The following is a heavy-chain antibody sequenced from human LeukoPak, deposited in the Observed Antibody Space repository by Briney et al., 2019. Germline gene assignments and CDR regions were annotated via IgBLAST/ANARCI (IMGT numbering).Heavy chain of an antibody. CDR1: GYTFTSYY. Sequence: ASVKVSCKASGYTFTSYYMHWVRQAPGQGLEWMGIINPSGGSTSYAQKFQGRVAMTRDTSTSTVYMELSSLRSEDTAVYYCARGGHYYDGSGYFDYWGQGTLVTVSS. CDR3: ARGGHYYDGSGYFDY. V-gene: IGHV1-46*01. J-gene: IGHJ4*02. CDR2: INPSGGST. D-gene: IGHD3-22*01.